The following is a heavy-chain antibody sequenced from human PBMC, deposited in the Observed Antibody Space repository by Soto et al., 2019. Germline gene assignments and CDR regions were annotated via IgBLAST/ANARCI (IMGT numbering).Heavy chain of an antibody. V-gene: IGHV4-59*01. CDR2: IYYSGST. Sequence: SETLSLTCTVSGGSISSYYWSWIRQPPGKGLEWIGYIYYSGSTNYNPSLKSRVTISVDTSKNQFSLKLSSVTAADTAVYYCAASGVTTSSYYYYMDVWRKGPTVTVSS. CDR3: AASGVTTSSYYYYMDV. J-gene: IGHJ6*03. CDR1: GGSISSYY. D-gene: IGHD4-17*01.